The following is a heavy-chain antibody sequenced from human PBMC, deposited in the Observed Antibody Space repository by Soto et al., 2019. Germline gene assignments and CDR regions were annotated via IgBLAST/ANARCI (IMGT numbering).Heavy chain of an antibody. D-gene: IGHD4-17*01. CDR2: TYYSGVT. CDR3: ARQATARYADYYFDY. V-gene: IGHV4-39*01. J-gene: IGHJ4*02. Sequence: SETLSLTCTVSGDSISSSSYYWGWVRQPPGKGLEWIGGTYYSGVTYYNPSLKSRVSISVATSKKQFSLVLSSVTAADTALYFCARQATARYADYYFDYWGQGTLVTVSS. CDR1: GDSISSSSYY.